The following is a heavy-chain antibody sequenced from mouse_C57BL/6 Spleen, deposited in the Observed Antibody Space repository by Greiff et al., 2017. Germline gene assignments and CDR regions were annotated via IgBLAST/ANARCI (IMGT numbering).Heavy chain of an antibody. D-gene: IGHD2-2*01. CDR2: ISPGSGGT. V-gene: IGHV1-54*01. Sequence: VKLMESGAELVRPGTSVKVSCKASGYAFTNYLIEWVKQRPGQGLEWIGVISPGSGGTNDNEKFKGKATLTADKSSSTAYMQLSSLTSEDSAVYFCASSNYGYDGAWFAYWGQGTLVTVSA. J-gene: IGHJ3*01. CDR1: GYAFTNYL. CDR3: ASSNYGYDGAWFAY.